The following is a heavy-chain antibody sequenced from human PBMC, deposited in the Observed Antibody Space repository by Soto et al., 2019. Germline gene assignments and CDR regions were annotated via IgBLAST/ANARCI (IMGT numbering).Heavy chain of an antibody. CDR1: GFTFSSYA. D-gene: IGHD4-17*01. V-gene: IGHV3-30-3*01. CDR2: ISYDGSNK. Sequence: QVQLVESGGGVVQPGRSLRLSCAASGFTFSSYAMHWVREAPGTGLEWVAVISYDGSNKYYAYSVKGRFTTSRDNAKNTLYLQMNSLRAEDTAVYYCARGHYGDDVDYWGQGTLVTVSS. J-gene: IGHJ4*02. CDR3: ARGHYGDDVDY.